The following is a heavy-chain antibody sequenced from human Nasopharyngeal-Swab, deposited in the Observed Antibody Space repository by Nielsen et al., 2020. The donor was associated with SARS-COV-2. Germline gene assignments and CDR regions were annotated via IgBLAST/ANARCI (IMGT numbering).Heavy chain of an antibody. J-gene: IGHJ6*02. CDR1: GFTFDDYA. CDR2: ISWNSGSI. Sequence: SLKISCAASGFTFDDYAMHWVRQAPGKGLEWVSGISWNSGSIGYADSVKGRFTISRDNAKNSLYLQMNSLRAEDTALYYCAGVGGMDVWGQGTTVTSP. D-gene: IGHD1-26*01. CDR3: AGVGGMDV. V-gene: IGHV3-9*01.